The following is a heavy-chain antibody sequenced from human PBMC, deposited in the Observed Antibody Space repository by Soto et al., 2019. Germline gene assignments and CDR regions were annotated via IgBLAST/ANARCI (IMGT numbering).Heavy chain of an antibody. V-gene: IGHV4-30-2*01. CDR1: GGSISSGGYS. CDR3: ASLSGSTETFNY. Sequence: TLSLTCAVSGGSISSGGYSWSWMRQPPGKGLEWIGYIYHSGSTYYNPSLKSRVTISVDRSKNQFSLKLSSVTAADTAVYYCASLSGSTETFNYWGQGTLVTVSS. J-gene: IGHJ4*02. CDR2: IYHSGST. D-gene: IGHD1-26*01.